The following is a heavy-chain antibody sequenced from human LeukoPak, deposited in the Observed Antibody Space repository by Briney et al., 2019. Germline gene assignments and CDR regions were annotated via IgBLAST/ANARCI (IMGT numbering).Heavy chain of an antibody. D-gene: IGHD4-17*01. Sequence: PGRSLRLSCAASGFTFSSYGMHWVRQTPGKGLEWVAVISYDGSNKYYADSVKGRFTISRDNSKNTLYLQMNSLRAEDTAVYYCARGRYGDYPPGMDVWGQGTTVTVSS. J-gene: IGHJ6*02. CDR3: ARGRYGDYPPGMDV. CDR2: ISYDGSNK. CDR1: GFTFSSYG. V-gene: IGHV3-30*03.